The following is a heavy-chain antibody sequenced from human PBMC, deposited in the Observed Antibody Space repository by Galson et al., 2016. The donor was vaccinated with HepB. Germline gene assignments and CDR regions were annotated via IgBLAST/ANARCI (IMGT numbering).Heavy chain of an antibody. CDR2: ITAGGGTT. Sequence: SLRLSCAASGFTFSIYTISWVRQAPGRGLEWLSAITAGGGTTYYADAAKGRFTIARDNSKNTVYLQMSSLTAEDTAVYYCARTWYYGSASTFDLWGQGTLVSVSS. CDR3: ARTWYYGSASTFDL. CDR1: GFTFSIYT. V-gene: IGHV3-23*01. J-gene: IGHJ4*02. D-gene: IGHD3-10*01.